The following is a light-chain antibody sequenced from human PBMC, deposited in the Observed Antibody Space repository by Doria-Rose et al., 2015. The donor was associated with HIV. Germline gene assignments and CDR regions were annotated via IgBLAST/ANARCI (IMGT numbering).Light chain of an antibody. Sequence: TQSPGTLSLSPGERATLSCRASQSVSANYLAWYQQRPGQSPRLLIYGASSSATDIPDRFSGSGSGTDFTFTISRLEPEDFAVYYCHQYASSRTFGQGTKVEIK. CDR3: HQYASSRT. J-gene: IGKJ1*01. CDR1: QSVSANY. V-gene: IGKV3-20*01. CDR2: GAS.